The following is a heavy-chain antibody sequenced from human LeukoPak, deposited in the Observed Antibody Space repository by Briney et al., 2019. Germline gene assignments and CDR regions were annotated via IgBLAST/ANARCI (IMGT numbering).Heavy chain of an antibody. CDR1: GGTFSSYA. Sequence: PGASVKVSCKASGGTFSSYAISWVRQAPGQGLEWMGAIIPIFGTANYAQKFQGRVTITADESTSTAYMELSSLRSEDTAVYYCARAHALRFLEWLPLDYWGQGTLVTVSS. D-gene: IGHD3-3*01. CDR2: IIPIFGTA. V-gene: IGHV1-69*13. CDR3: ARAHALRFLEWLPLDY. J-gene: IGHJ4*02.